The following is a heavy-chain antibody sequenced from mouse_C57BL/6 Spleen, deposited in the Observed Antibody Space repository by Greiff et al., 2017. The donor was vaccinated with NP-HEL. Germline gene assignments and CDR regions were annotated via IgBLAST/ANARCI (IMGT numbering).Heavy chain of an antibody. CDR1: GYSITSGYY. CDR3: VSRIGGWLLYWYFDV. V-gene: IGHV3-6*01. CDR2: ISYDGSN. Sequence: EVQLQQSGPGLVKPSQSLSLTCSVTGYSITSGYYWNWIRQFPGNKLEWMGYISYDGSNNYNPSLKNQISITRYTSKNQFFLKLNSVTTEDTATYYCVSRIGGWLLYWYFDVWGTGTTVTVSS. J-gene: IGHJ1*03. D-gene: IGHD2-3*01.